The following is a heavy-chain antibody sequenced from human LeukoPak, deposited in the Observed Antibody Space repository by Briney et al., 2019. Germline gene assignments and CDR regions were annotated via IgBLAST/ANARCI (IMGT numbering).Heavy chain of an antibody. CDR2: ISSSGSTI. J-gene: IGHJ3*02. V-gene: IGHV3-11*01. D-gene: IGHD6-25*01. Sequence: GGSLRLSCAASGFTFSDYYMSWLRQAPGKGLEWVSYISSSGSTIYYADSVKGRFTISRDNAKNSLYLQMNSLRAEDTALYYCAKDMTPVQQRGPAVDIWGQGTLVTVSS. CDR1: GFTFSDYY. CDR3: AKDMTPVQQRGPAVDI.